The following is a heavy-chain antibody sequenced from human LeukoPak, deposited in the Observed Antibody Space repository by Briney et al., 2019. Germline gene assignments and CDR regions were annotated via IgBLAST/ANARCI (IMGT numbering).Heavy chain of an antibody. V-gene: IGHV4-61*01. CDR3: GRHANGDSSAAFDL. J-gene: IGHJ3*01. D-gene: IGHD2-8*01. Sequence: SETLSLTCTVSGGSFSSGSYYWSWIRQPPGKGLEWIGEAYRSGGTSYNPSLKSRVTVSIDYSKNQFSLNLSSVTAADTAVYYCGRHANGDSSAAFDLWGQGTMVFVSS. CDR1: GGSFSSGSYY. CDR2: AYRSGGT.